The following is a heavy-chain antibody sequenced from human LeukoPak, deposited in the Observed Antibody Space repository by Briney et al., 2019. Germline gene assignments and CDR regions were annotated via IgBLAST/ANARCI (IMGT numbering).Heavy chain of an antibody. CDR3: AREGGPDCTNGVCYSGWFDP. J-gene: IGHJ5*02. CDR1: GFTFSSYA. D-gene: IGHD2-8*01. Sequence: GGSLRLSCATSGFTFSSYAMNWVRQAPGKGLEWVSHISGSGISTYYADSVKGRFTISRDNSKNTLYLQMNSLRAEDTAVYYCAREGGPDCTNGVCYSGWFDPWGQGTLVTVSS. V-gene: IGHV3-23*01. CDR2: ISGSGIST.